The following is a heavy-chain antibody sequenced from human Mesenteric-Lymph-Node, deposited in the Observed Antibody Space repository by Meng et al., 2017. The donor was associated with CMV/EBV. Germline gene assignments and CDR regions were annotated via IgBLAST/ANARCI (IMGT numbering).Heavy chain of an antibody. D-gene: IGHD2-8*01. CDR1: GYTFDTHW. V-gene: IGHV5-51*01. CDR2: IYPSDSDS. Sequence: GESLKISCQGSGYTFDTHWIGWVRQRPGKGLEWMGIIYPSDSDSRYSPTFEGQVTFSADKSISTAYLQWSSLKASDTAMYYCARRGGGYCTNGVCSNKFYYGMDVWGQGTTVTVSS. J-gene: IGHJ6*02. CDR3: ARRGGGYCTNGVCSNKFYYGMDV.